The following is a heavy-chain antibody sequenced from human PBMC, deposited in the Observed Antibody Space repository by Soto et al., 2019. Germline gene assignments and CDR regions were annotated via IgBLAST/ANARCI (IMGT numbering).Heavy chain of an antibody. V-gene: IGHV4-30-2*02. CDR2: IYHSGSI. D-gene: IGHD6-13*01. CDR3: ARGFLNPGIAAAGFDY. CDR1: GGSISSGGYS. Sequence: SETLSLTCAVSGGSISSGGYSWSWIRQPPGKGLEGIGYIYHSGSIYYNPSLKSRVTISVDRSKNQFSLKLSSVTAADTAVYYCARGFLNPGIAAAGFDYWGQGTLVTVSS. J-gene: IGHJ4*02.